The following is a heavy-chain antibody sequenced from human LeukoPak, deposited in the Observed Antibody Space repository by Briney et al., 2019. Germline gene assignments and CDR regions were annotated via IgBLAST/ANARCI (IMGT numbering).Heavy chain of an antibody. CDR2: VYHNGNT. CDR3: ARRGFGYSLDV. D-gene: IGHD3-16*01. V-gene: IGHV4-39*01. J-gene: IGHJ6*02. CDR1: VGSTSDSNSY. Sequence: SETLSLTCTVSVGSTSDSNSYWTWIRQPPGKGLEWIGSVYHNGNTYYIPSLKSRLTISVDTSKNQFSLRLSSVTVADAAVYFCARRGFGYSLDVWGQGTTVTVSS.